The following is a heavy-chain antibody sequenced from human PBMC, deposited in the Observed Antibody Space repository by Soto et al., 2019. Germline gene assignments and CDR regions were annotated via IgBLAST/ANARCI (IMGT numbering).Heavy chain of an antibody. J-gene: IGHJ4*02. V-gene: IGHV1-3*01. CDR2: INVGNGNT. Sequence: QVQLVQSGAEVKKPGASVKASCKASGYTFTSYAMHWVRQAPGQRLEWMGWINVGNGNTKYSQKFQGRVTITRDTSASTAYMELSSMRSEDTAVYYCARSIVVVTAADYWGQGTLVTVSS. D-gene: IGHD2-21*02. CDR1: GYTFTSYA. CDR3: ARSIVVVTAADY.